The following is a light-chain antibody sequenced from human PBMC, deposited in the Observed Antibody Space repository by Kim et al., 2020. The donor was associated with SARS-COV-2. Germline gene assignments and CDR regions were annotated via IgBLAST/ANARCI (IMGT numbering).Light chain of an antibody. Sequence: SYELTQPPSVSVSPGQTASITCSGDKLGDKYACWYQQKPGQSPVLVIYQDRKRPSGIPERFYGSNSGNTATLTISGTQAMDEADYYCQAWDSSTYVFGTGTKVTVL. CDR1: KLGDKY. CDR3: QAWDSSTYV. V-gene: IGLV3-1*01. CDR2: QDR. J-gene: IGLJ1*01.